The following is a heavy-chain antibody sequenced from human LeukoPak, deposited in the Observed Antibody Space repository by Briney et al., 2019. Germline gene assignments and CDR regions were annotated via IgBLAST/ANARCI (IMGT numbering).Heavy chain of an antibody. CDR3: ARLNVYDSSSWYFDY. CDR1: GYTFTSYG. Sequence: ASVKVSCKASGYTFTSYGISWVRQAPRQGLEWMGWISAYNGNTNYAQKLQGRVTMTTDTSTSTAYMELRSLRSDDTAVYYCARLNVYDSSSWYFDYWGQGTLVTVSS. CDR2: ISAYNGNT. V-gene: IGHV1-18*01. D-gene: IGHD6-13*01. J-gene: IGHJ4*02.